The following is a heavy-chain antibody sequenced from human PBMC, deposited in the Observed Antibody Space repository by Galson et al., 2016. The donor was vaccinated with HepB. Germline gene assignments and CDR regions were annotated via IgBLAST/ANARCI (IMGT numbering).Heavy chain of an antibody. V-gene: IGHV1-18*01. CDR3: ARDEAYCGGDCYSLYGMDV. CDR2: ISGHDDNT. Sequence: SVKVSCKASGYSFSNYGISWVRQVPGQGLEWMGWISGHDDNTKYAQKVQGRVTMTTDTSTGTAYMELRSLRSGDTAVYYCARDEAYCGGDCYSLYGMDVWGQGTTVTVSS. D-gene: IGHD2-21*02. J-gene: IGHJ6*02. CDR1: GYSFSNYG.